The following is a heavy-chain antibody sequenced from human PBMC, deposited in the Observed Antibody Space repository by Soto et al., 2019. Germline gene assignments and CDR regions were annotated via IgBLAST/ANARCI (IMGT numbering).Heavy chain of an antibody. CDR3: AREYSSSWYYYYGMDV. CDR1: GDSVSSNSAA. D-gene: IGHD6-13*01. CDR2: TYYRSKWYN. Sequence: PSQTLSLTCAISGDSVSSNSAAWNWIRQSPSRGLEWLGRTYYRSKWYNDYAVSVKSRITINPDTSKNQFSLQLNSVAPEDTAVYYCAREYSSSWYYYYGMDVWGQGTTVTVSS. J-gene: IGHJ6*02. V-gene: IGHV6-1*01.